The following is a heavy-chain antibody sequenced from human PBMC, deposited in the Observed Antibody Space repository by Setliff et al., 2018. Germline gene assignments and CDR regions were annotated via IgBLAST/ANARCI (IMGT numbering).Heavy chain of an antibody. CDR2: MNPTSGNT. J-gene: IGHJ4*02. V-gene: IGHV1-8*01. D-gene: IGHD2-15*01. Sequence: ASVKVSCKASGYTFTSYDINWVRQATGQGLEWMGWMNPTSGNTGYAQKFQGRVTMTRNTSISTAYMELSSLRSEDTAVYYCARGAPRRYCSGGSCSYFDYWGQGILVTVSS. CDR3: ARGAPRRYCSGGSCSYFDY. CDR1: GYTFTSYD.